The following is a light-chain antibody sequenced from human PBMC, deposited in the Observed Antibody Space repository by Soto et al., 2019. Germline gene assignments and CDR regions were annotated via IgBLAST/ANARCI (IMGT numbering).Light chain of an antibody. CDR3: AAWDDSLNSYV. CDR1: SSNIGSNT. Sequence: QSVLTQPPSASGTPGQRVTISCSGSSSNIGSNTLNWYQQLPGTATKLLIYSNNQRPSGVPDRFSGSKSGASASLAIRGLQSEDEADYYCAAWDDSLNSYVFGTGTKVTVL. V-gene: IGLV1-44*01. J-gene: IGLJ1*01. CDR2: SNN.